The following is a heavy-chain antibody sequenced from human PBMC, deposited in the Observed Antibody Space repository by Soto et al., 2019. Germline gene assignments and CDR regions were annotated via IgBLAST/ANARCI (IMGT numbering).Heavy chain of an antibody. CDR3: TVWGSGNDFGAA. Sequence: EVQLVESGGGLVQPGGSLRLSCAASGFTFSDHYMDWVRQAPGKGLEWVGRSKNKADSYTTEYAASVKGRFTISRDGSKNSRFLQMNSLKTEYTAVYYCTVWGSGNDFGAAWGQGILVTVSS. D-gene: IGHD3-10*01. V-gene: IGHV3-72*01. J-gene: IGHJ4*02. CDR1: GFTFSDHY. CDR2: SKNKADSYTT.